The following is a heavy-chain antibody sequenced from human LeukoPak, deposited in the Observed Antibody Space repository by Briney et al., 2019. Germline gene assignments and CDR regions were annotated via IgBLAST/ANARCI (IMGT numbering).Heavy chain of an antibody. J-gene: IGHJ4*02. V-gene: IGHV3-7*01. CDR3: ARTSFYSFDF. D-gene: IGHD2/OR15-2a*01. CDR2: IKQDGSAK. CDR1: GFSFSRYW. Sequence: GSLRLSCAASGFSFSRYWMSWVRQAPGKGLQWVAHIKQDGSAKFDVDSVQGRFTVSRDNSNNLLYLQMSSLRTEDTAMYYCARTSFYSFDFWGQGALVTVSS.